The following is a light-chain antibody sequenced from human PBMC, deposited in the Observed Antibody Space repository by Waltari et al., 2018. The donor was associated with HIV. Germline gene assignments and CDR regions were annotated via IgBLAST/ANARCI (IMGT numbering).Light chain of an antibody. V-gene: IGKV1-39*01. CDR2: GVS. Sequence: QLTQSPSSLSASLGDKVTITCRGSQNIKTLLNWYQLRPGKAPRLLIYGVSGLPTGVPSRFTGGGSGADFTLTINNLQPEDFASYFCQQTYSVSITFGPGTRVEI. CDR3: QQTYSVSIT. J-gene: IGKJ5*01. CDR1: QNIKTL.